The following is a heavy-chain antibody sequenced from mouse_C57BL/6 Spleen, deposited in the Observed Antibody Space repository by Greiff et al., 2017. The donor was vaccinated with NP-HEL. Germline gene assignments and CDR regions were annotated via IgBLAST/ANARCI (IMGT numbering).Heavy chain of an antibody. D-gene: IGHD2-3*01. J-gene: IGHJ4*01. Sequence: QVQLQQSGAELVKPGASVKLSCTASGFNIKDYYMHWVKQRTEQGLEWIGEILPGSGSTNYNEKFKGKATFTADTSSNTAYMQLSSLTTEDSAIYYCARGYYNYAMDYWGQGTSVTVSS. CDR1: GFNIKDYY. CDR2: ILPGSGST. CDR3: ARGYYNYAMDY. V-gene: IGHV1-9*01.